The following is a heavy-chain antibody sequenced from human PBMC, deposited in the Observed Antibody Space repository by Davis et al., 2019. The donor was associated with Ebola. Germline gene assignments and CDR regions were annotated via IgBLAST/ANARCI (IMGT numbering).Heavy chain of an antibody. CDR1: GFTFSSYW. D-gene: IGHD2-8*02. J-gene: IGHJ3*02. CDR2: IKQDGSEK. V-gene: IGHV3-7*01. Sequence: GESLKISCAASGFTFSSYWMSWVRQAPGKGLEWVANIKQDGSEKYYVDSVKGRFTISRDNAKNSLYLQMNSLRAEDTAVYYCARTGPNPLGDAFDIWGQGTMVTVSS. CDR3: ARTGPNPLGDAFDI.